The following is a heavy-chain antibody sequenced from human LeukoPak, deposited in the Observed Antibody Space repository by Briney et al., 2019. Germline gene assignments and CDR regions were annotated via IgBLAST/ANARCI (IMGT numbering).Heavy chain of an antibody. CDR3: AKDSFGSAFDI. V-gene: IGHV3-23*01. Sequence: GGSLRLSCAASGFTFSRYSMNWVRQAPGKGLEWVSAISGSGGSTYYADSVKGRFTISRDNSKNTLYLQMNSLRAEDTAVYYCAKDSFGSAFDIWGQGTMVTVSS. D-gene: IGHD3-16*01. CDR2: ISGSGGST. J-gene: IGHJ3*02. CDR1: GFTFSRYS.